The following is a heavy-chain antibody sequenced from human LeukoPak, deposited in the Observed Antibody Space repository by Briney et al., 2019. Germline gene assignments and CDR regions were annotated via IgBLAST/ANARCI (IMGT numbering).Heavy chain of an antibody. CDR3: AKNQWFGELFSAPHY. D-gene: IGHD3-10*01. J-gene: IGHJ4*02. CDR1: GFTFSTYW. Sequence: GGSLRLSCAASGFTFSTYWMSWVRQAPGKGLEWVANIKQDGSDKYYVDSVKGRFTISRDNAKNSLYLQMNSLRVEETAVYCCAKNQWFGELFSAPHYWGQGTLVTVSS. CDR2: IKQDGSDK. V-gene: IGHV3-7*01.